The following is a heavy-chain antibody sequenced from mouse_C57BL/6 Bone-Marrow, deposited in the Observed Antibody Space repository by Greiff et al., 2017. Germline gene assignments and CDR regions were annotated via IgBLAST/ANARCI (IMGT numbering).Heavy chain of an antibody. CDR1: GYTFTDYY. CDR2: IYPGSGNT. V-gene: IGHV1-76*01. CDR3: AREGKKTKGNAMDY. Sequence: QVQLQQSGAELVRPGASVKLSCKASGYTFTDYYINWVKQRPGQGLEWIARIYPGSGNTYYNEKFKGKATLTAEKSSSTAYMQLSSLTSEDSAVYFCAREGKKTKGNAMDYWGQGTSVTVSS. J-gene: IGHJ4*01.